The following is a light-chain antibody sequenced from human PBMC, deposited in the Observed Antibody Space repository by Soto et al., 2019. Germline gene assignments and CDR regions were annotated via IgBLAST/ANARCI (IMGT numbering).Light chain of an antibody. V-gene: IGKV1-5*03. J-gene: IGKJ2*01. Sequence: DIQMTQSPSTLSAYVGDRVIITCRAIQSISDSLAWFQQKPGKAPKLLIYKASILETGVPSRFSGSGSGTEFTLSISSLQPDDFATYFCQHYDSYSYNFGQGTKLEIK. CDR3: QHYDSYSYN. CDR1: QSISDS. CDR2: KAS.